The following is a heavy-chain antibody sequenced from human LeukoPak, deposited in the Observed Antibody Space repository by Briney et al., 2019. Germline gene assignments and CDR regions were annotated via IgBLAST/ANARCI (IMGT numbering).Heavy chain of an antibody. D-gene: IGHD3-10*01. CDR3: AKDWGYYGSGSYYGLDAFDI. V-gene: IGHV3-23*03. CDR1: GFTFSSYA. CDR2: IYSGGST. Sequence: GGSLRLSCAASGFTFSSYAMSWVRQAPGKGLEWVSVIYSGGSTYYADSVKGRFTISRDNSKNTLYLQMNSLRAEDTAVYYCAKDWGYYGSGSYYGLDAFDIWGQGTMVTVSS. J-gene: IGHJ3*02.